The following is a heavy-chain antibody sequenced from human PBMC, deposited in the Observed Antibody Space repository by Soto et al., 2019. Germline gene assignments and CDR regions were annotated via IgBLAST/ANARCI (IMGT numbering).Heavy chain of an antibody. Sequence: SETLSLTCTVSGGSISSGGYYWSWIRQHPGKGLEWIGYIYYSGSTYYNPSLKSRVTISVDTSKNQFSLKLSSVTAADTAVYYCARAQLRFLEWSAENWFDPWGQGTLVTVSS. CDR1: GGSISSGGYY. D-gene: IGHD3-3*01. J-gene: IGHJ5*02. CDR3: ARAQLRFLEWSAENWFDP. CDR2: IYYSGST. V-gene: IGHV4-31*03.